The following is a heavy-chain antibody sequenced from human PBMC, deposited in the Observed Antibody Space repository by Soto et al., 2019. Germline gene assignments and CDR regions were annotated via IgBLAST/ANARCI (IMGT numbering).Heavy chain of an antibody. Sequence: QVNLVQSGAEVKKPGASVKVSCQGSGYAFTTYGITWVRQAPGQGLEWMGWISAHNGNTNYAQKLQGRVIVTRDTSTRTAYMELRSLRYDDTAVYYCARGRYGDYWRQGALVTVSS. CDR3: ARGRYGDY. V-gene: IGHV1-18*01. CDR2: ISAHNGNT. J-gene: IGHJ4*02. CDR1: GYAFTTYG. D-gene: IGHD1-1*01.